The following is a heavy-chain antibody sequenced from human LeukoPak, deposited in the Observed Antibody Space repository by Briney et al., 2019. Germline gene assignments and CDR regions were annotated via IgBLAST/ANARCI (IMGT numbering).Heavy chain of an antibody. CDR2: IWYDGSNK. CDR3: ARDRPYYYDSSGYPPYFDY. CDR1: GFTFSSYG. J-gene: IGHJ4*02. V-gene: IGHV3-33*01. Sequence: PGRSLRLSCAASGFTFSSYGMHWVRQAPGKGLEWVAVIWYDGSNKYYADSVKGRFTISRDNSKNTLYLQMNSLRAEDTAVYYCARDRPYYYDSSGYPPYFDYWGQGTLVTVSS. D-gene: IGHD3-22*01.